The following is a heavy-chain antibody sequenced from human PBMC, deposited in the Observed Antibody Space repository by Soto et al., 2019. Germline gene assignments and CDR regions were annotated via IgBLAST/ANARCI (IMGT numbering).Heavy chain of an antibody. V-gene: IGHV3-7*03. CDR2: IKQDGSEK. CDR1: GFTFSSYW. CDR3: AREMVHYYYYGMDV. Sequence: PGGSLRLSCAASGFTFSSYWMSWVRQAPGKGLEWVANIKQDGSEKYYVDSVKGRLTISRDNAKNSLYLQMNSLRAEDTAVYYCAREMVHYYYYGMDVWGQGTTVTVSS. J-gene: IGHJ6*02. D-gene: IGHD3-10*01.